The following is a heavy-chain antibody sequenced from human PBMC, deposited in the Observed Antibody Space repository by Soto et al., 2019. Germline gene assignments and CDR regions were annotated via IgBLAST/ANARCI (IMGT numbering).Heavy chain of an antibody. D-gene: IGHD3-10*01. CDR1: GFSLSRYR. CDR2: INQDGREK. V-gene: IGHV3-7*05. Sequence: EVQLVESGGGLVHPGGSLRLSCVASGFSLSRYRMSWVRQAPGKGLGWVANINQDGREKNYVDSVKGRFTISRDNAKNSLYLQMNSLGAEDTVVYYCARDWGDYGSGSYDYWGQGTLVTVSS. J-gene: IGHJ4*02. CDR3: ARDWGDYGSGSYDY.